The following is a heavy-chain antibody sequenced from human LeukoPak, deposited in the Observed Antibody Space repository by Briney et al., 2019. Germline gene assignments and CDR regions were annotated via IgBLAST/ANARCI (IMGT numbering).Heavy chain of an antibody. D-gene: IGHD6-13*01. Sequence: QAGGSLRLSCAASGFTFSSYGMHWVRQAPGKGLEWVAVIWYDGSNKYYADSVKGRFTISRDNSKNTLYLQMNSLRAEDTAVYYCARDTSSSWSNWFDPWGQETLVTVSS. J-gene: IGHJ5*02. CDR2: IWYDGSNK. CDR1: GFTFSSYG. V-gene: IGHV3-30*19. CDR3: ARDTSSSWSNWFDP.